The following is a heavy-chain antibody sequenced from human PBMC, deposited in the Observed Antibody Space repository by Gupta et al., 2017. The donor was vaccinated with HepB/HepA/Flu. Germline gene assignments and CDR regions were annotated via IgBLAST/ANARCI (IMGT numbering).Heavy chain of an antibody. D-gene: IGHD1-7*01. J-gene: IGHJ4*02. CDR2: IYYTGNT. V-gene: IGHV4-39*02. Sequence: QLQLQESGPGLVKPSETLSLTCTDSGDSISTSNYYRGWIRQPPGKGLEWIGTIYYTGNTYYNSSLKSRVTISADTSKNQFSLKLSSVTAADTAVYYCATDRRTTASFRYYFDYWGQGTLVTVSA. CDR3: ATDRRTTASFRYYFDY. CDR1: GDSISTSNYY.